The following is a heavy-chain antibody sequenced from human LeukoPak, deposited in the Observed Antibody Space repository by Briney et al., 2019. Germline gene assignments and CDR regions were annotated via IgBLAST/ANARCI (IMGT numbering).Heavy chain of an antibody. J-gene: IGHJ6*02. D-gene: IGHD3-3*01. CDR2: IKNDGTNN. Sequence: RYLRRSCSASAFTFSSIGMHRVRQAQGKGLVWGADIKNDGTNNSYADYVRGRFTIATDNSKNKMYLQMMSLRATDAAEYYRARDTWSGCLMDVWGQGTTVTDSS. CDR3: ARDTWSGCLMDV. CDR1: AFTFSSIG. V-gene: IGHV3-33*01.